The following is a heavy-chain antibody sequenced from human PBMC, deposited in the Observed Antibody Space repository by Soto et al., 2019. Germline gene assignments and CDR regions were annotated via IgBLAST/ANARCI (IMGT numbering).Heavy chain of an antibody. D-gene: IGHD3-3*01. CDR1: GFSSNNHF. Sequence: EVQLVESGGGLVQPGGSLRLSCAASGFSSNNHFMSWVRQAPGKGLEWVANIKPDGSEKNYVDSVKGRFTISRDNAKNSLYLQMNSLRAEDTAVYYCARELSWRGRDYWGQGTLVTVSS. CDR3: ARELSWRGRDY. V-gene: IGHV3-7*01. J-gene: IGHJ4*02. CDR2: IKPDGSEK.